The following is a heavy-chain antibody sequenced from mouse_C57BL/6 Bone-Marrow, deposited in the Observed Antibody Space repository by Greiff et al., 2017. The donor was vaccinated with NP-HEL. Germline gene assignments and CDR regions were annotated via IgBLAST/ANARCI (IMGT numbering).Heavy chain of an antibody. CDR1: GYTFTSYW. V-gene: IGHV1-69*01. Sequence: QVHVKQPGAELVMPGASVKLSCKASGYTFTSYWMHWVKQRPGQGLEWIGEIDPSDSYTNYNQKFKGKSTLTVDKSSSTAYMQLSSLTSEDSAVYYCARDGQLRRNYFDYWGQGTTLTVSS. CDR3: ARDGQLRRNYFDY. J-gene: IGHJ2*01. CDR2: IDPSDSYT. D-gene: IGHD3-2*02.